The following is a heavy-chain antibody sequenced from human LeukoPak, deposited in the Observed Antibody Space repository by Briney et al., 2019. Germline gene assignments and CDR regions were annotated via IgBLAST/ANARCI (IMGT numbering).Heavy chain of an antibody. D-gene: IGHD2-2*01. CDR2: INPNSGGT. J-gene: IGHJ3*02. CDR1: GYTFTGYY. CDR3: ALSYQLLAVRAFDI. V-gene: IGHV1-2*04. Sequence: ASVKVSCKASGYTFTGYYMHWVRQAPGQGLEWMGWINPNSGGTNYAQKFQGWVTMTRDTSISTAYMELSRLRSDDTAVYYCALSYQLLAVRAFDIWGQGTMVTVSS.